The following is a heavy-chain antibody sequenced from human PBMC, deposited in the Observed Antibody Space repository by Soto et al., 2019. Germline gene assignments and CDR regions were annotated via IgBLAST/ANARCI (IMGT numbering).Heavy chain of an antibody. V-gene: IGHV3-13*01. CDR1: GFIVSTYD. Sequence: EVQLVESGGGLVQPGGSLRLSCAASGFIVSTYDMHWVRQATGKGLEWVSAIAAAGEAYYPGSVKGRFTISRENAKNSLYLEMNNLRAEDTAVYYCVRESGAGSAGWLPLDPWGQGTLVAVSS. D-gene: IGHD6-19*01. CDR2: IAAAGEA. J-gene: IGHJ5*02. CDR3: VRESGAGSAGWLPLDP.